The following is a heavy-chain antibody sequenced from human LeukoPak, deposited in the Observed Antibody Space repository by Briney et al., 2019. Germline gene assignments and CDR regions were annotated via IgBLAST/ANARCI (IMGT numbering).Heavy chain of an antibody. CDR2: INTNTGNP. Sequence: ASVTVSCKASGYTFTSYSMIWVRRAPGQGLEWMGWINTNTGNPTYAQGFTGRFVFSLDTSVSTAYLQISSLKAEDTAVYFCARYSGSYSNAFDIWGQGTMVTVSS. CDR1: GYTFTSYS. V-gene: IGHV7-4-1*02. CDR3: ARYSGSYSNAFDI. J-gene: IGHJ3*02. D-gene: IGHD1-26*01.